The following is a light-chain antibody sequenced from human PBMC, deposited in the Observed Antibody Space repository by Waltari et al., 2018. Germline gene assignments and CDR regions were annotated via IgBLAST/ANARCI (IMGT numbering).Light chain of an antibody. CDR1: RGITNY. Sequence: DIQMTQSPSSLSASVGDRVTITCRAGRGITNYLVWYHQKPGKVPNLLFFAASTLQSGVPSRFSASGAGSDFTLTISSLQPEDAATYYCQQYDSVPPTFGQGTKVDIK. CDR3: QQYDSVPPT. V-gene: IGKV1-27*01. J-gene: IGKJ1*01. CDR2: AAS.